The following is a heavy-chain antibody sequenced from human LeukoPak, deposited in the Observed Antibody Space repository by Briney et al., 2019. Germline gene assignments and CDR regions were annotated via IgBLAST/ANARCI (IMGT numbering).Heavy chain of an antibody. V-gene: IGHV4-59*08. CDR3: ARQDDYYDSSGYIDY. Sequence: SETLSLTCTVSGGSLSSYYWSWIRQPPGKGLKWIGYIYYSGSTNYNPSLKSRVTISVDTSKNQFSLKLSSVTAADTAVYYCARQDDYYDSSGYIDYWGQGTLVTVSS. J-gene: IGHJ4*02. CDR2: IYYSGST. CDR1: GGSLSSYY. D-gene: IGHD3-22*01.